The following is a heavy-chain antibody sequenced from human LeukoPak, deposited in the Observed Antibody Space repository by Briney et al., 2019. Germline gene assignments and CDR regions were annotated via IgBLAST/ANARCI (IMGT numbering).Heavy chain of an antibody. Sequence: GASVKVSCKASGYTSTNYYMHWVRQAPGQRFEWMGMTNPDGGSTTYAQKFQDRVTMTTDTSTSTVYMELSSLRSEDTAVYYCAREVMRGSGIYYKLKWFDPWGQGTLVTVSS. D-gene: IGHD3-10*01. CDR2: TNPDGGST. V-gene: IGHV1-46*01. CDR3: AREVMRGSGIYYKLKWFDP. J-gene: IGHJ5*02. CDR1: GYTSTNYY.